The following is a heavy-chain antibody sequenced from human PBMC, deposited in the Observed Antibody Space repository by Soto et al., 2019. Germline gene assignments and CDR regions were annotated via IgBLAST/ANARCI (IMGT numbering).Heavy chain of an antibody. V-gene: IGHV4-39*01. CDR2: IYYSGST. CDR3: ASWVYGDQRFDY. CDR1: GGSISSSSYY. D-gene: IGHD4-17*01. Sequence: SETLSLTCTVSGGSISSSSYYWGWIRQPPGKGLEWIGSIYYSGSTYYNPSLKSRVTISVDTSKNQFSLKLSSVTAADTAVYYCASWVYGDQRFDYWGQGTLVTVSS. J-gene: IGHJ4*02.